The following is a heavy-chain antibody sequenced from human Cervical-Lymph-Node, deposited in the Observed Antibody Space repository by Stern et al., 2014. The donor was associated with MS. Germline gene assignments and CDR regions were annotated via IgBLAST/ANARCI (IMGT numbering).Heavy chain of an antibody. D-gene: IGHD4-11*01. J-gene: IGHJ2*01. CDR2: VYYSGIT. V-gene: IGHV4-39*02. CDR1: GGSITNRDY. CDR3: ARGVTAVTNYVPNWCFDL. Sequence: QLQLQESGPGLVKPSETLSLTCTVSGGSITNRDYWGWIRQSPGKGLEWIGSVYYSGITYYSPSLKSRATISITTARNQLFLRLISVPATDTAVYFCARGVTAVTNYVPNWCFDLWGRGTLVTVSS.